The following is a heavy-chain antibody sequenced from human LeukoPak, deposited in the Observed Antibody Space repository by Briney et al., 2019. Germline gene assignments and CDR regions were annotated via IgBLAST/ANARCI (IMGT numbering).Heavy chain of an antibody. CDR1: GFTFSSSW. D-gene: IGHD2-8*01. J-gene: IGHJ4*02. CDR2: MNSDGRTT. Sequence: PGESLRLSCAASGFTFSSSWKHWVRQAPGKGLIWVSRMNSDGRTTTYADSVKGRFTISRDNAKNTLFLQMNSLTADDTAVYYCVRGLNGNSDSWGQGALVTVSS. V-gene: IGHV3-74*03. CDR3: VRGLNGNSDS.